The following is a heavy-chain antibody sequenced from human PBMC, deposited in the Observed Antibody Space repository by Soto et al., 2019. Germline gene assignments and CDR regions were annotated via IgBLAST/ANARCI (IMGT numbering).Heavy chain of an antibody. D-gene: IGHD1-7*01. CDR2: ISYDGSNK. J-gene: IGHJ5*02. V-gene: IGHV3-30-3*02. CDR1: GFTLSSYA. Sequence: GGSLKLSSAASGFTLSSYAMHWVRQAPGKGLEWVAVISYDGSNKYYADSVKGRFTISRDNSKNTLYLQMNSLRAEDTAVYYCARCPLELELRGWFGPWGQGTLVTVSS. CDR3: ARCPLELELRGWFGP.